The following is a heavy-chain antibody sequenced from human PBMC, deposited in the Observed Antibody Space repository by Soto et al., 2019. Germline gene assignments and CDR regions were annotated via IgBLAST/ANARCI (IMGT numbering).Heavy chain of an antibody. V-gene: IGHV3-33*01. CDR2: IWYDGSNK. J-gene: IGHJ4*02. CDR3: ARGVTHIPSDY. CDR1: GFTFSSYG. Sequence: LSCAASGFTFSSYGMHWVRQAPGKGLEWVAVIWYDGSNKYYADSVKGRFTISRDNSKNTLYLQMNSLRAEDTAVYYCARGVTHIPSDYWGQGTLVTVSS. D-gene: IGHD2-2*02.